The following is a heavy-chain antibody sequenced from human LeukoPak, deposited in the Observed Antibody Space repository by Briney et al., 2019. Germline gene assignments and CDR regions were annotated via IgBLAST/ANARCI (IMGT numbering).Heavy chain of an antibody. CDR2: ILPSGTS. V-gene: IGHV4-4*07. CDR3: ARHDGYCSGGSCYLGSAFDI. CDR1: GDSMSSFY. Sequence: SETLSLTCTVSGDSMSSFYWNWIRQPAGKGLEWIGRILPSGTSFSIPSLRSRLTMSLDPSKSQFSLRLNSVTAADTAVYYCARHDGYCSGGSCYLGSAFDIWGQATMVTVSS. J-gene: IGHJ3*02. D-gene: IGHD2-15*01.